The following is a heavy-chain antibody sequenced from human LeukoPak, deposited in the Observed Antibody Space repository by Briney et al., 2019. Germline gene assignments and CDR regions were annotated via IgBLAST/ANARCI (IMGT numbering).Heavy chain of an antibody. D-gene: IGHD2-2*01. J-gene: IGHJ4*02. V-gene: IGHV4-34*01. CDR2: INHSGST. CDR1: GGSFSGYY. CDR3: ARWCSSASGYPPYYFDY. Sequence: PWESLSLTCAVYGGSFSGYYWSWIRQPPGKGLEWIGEINHSGSTTYYPSLKSGVPISVDTAKNQFPLQLSSVTAADTAVYYCARWCSSASGYPPYYFDYWGQGALVTVSS.